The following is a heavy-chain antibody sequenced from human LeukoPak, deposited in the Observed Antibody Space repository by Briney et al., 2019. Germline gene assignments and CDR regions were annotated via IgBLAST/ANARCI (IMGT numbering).Heavy chain of an antibody. CDR3: AKAPVTSCRGAYCYPFDS. CDR1: GFTLRTYV. Sequence: GGSLRLSCAASGFTLRTYVMSWVRPTPGKGLEGVAATSSSDAGPYHADSVRGRFTISRDNSKNTLYLQMNSLTAEDAAVYFCAKAPVTSCRGAYCYPFDSWGQGTLVTVSS. J-gene: IGHJ4*02. V-gene: IGHV3-23*01. CDR2: TSSSDAGP. D-gene: IGHD2-21*01.